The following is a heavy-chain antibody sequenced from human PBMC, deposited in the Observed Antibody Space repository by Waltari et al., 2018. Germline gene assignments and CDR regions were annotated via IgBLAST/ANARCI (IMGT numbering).Heavy chain of an antibody. J-gene: IGHJ6*02. CDR1: GYTFTSYA. V-gene: IGHV7-4-1*02. CDR2: INTNPGNP. Sequence: QVQLVQSGSELKKPRAPVKVSCKASGYTFTSYALNWVRPAPDQGLEWMGWINTNPGNPTYAKGFTGRFVFSLDTSVSTAYLQISSLKAEDTAVYYCARGTYSSSWEVNYYGMDVWGQGTTVTVSS. D-gene: IGHD6-13*01. CDR3: ARGTYSSSWEVNYYGMDV.